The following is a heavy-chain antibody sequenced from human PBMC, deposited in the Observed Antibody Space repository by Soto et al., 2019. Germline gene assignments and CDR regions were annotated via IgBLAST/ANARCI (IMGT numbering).Heavy chain of an antibody. D-gene: IGHD2-15*01. CDR1: GGSFSGYY. CDR2: INHSGSS. J-gene: IGHJ4*02. V-gene: IGHV4-34*01. Sequence: KPXGTLSLTCAVYGGSFSGYYWGGIRQSAGKGLEWIGEINHSGSSISNPSLKSRVTISVDTSKNQFSLKLRSVTAADTAAYYCARGISLIVEVHRDAPDKYYFDSWSQGTLVTVSS. CDR3: ARGISLIVEVHRDAPDKYYFDS.